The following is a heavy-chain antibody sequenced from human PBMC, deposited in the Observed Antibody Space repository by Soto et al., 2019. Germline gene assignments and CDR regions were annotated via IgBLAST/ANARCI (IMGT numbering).Heavy chain of an antibody. CDR2: IIPLFDTP. D-gene: IGHD6-19*01. Sequence: VHLVQSGAEVQKPGSSVTVSCKTSGDSFSRFAVSWVRQAPGQGLEWMGGIIPLFDTPNYAQKFRGRVTITADESTGTAILELSSLTSDDTAIYYCARGPEYNSGWYYFEYWGQGTLVSVSS. V-gene: IGHV1-69*12. CDR3: ARGPEYNSGWYYFEY. J-gene: IGHJ4*02. CDR1: GDSFSRFA.